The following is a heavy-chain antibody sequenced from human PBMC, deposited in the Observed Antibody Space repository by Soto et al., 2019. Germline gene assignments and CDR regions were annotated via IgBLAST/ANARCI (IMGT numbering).Heavy chain of an antibody. D-gene: IGHD4-17*01. CDR3: AREGQHPLRDWYFDL. V-gene: IGHV1-18*01. CDR2: ISAYNGNT. CDR1: GYTFTSYG. Sequence: QVQLVQSGAEVKKPGASVKVSCKASGYTFTSYGISWVRQAPGQGLEWMGWISAYNGNTNYAQKLQGRVTMTADTSTSTAYMELRGLRSDDTAVYYCAREGQHPLRDWYFDLWGRGTLVTVSS. J-gene: IGHJ2*01.